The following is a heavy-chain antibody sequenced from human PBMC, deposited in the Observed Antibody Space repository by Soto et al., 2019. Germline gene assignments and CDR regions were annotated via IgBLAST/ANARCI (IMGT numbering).Heavy chain of an antibody. CDR3: VSEDTGSFDY. D-gene: IGHD2-8*02. Sequence: QVQLVESGGGVVQPGRSLRLSCATSGFTFNNYAMHWVRQAPGKGLEWVTGILYDGSMQYYADSVKGRFTVSRDNSKNTVYLQMNSLRPEDTAVYYCVSEDTGSFDYWGQGTLVTVSS. CDR1: GFTFNNYA. V-gene: IGHV3-30-3*01. CDR2: ILYDGSMQ. J-gene: IGHJ4*02.